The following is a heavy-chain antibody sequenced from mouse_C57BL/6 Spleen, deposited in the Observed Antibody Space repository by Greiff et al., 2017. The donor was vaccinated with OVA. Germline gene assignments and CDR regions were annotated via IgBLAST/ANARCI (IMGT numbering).Heavy chain of an antibody. D-gene: IGHD2-1*01. V-gene: IGHV1-61*01. CDR3: ARGGNLSFYAMDY. CDR1: GYTFTSYW. CDR2: IYPSDSET. Sequence: QVQLQQPGAELVRPGSSVKLSCKASGYTFTSYWMDWVKQRPGQGLEWIGNIYPSDSETHYNQKFKDKATLNVDKSSSTAYLQPSSLTSEASAVYYCARGGNLSFYAMDYWGQGTSVTVSS. J-gene: IGHJ4*01.